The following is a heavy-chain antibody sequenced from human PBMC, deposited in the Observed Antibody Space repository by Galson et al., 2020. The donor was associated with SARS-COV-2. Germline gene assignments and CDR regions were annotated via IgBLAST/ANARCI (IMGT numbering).Heavy chain of an antibody. CDR1: GGPFSGFY. CDR2: ITDTGST. Sequence: SETLSLPCVVYGGPFSGFYWSWIRQPPGKGLEWIGEITDTGSTNYNPSLKSRVTIIRDASSNQFSLKMTAVTAADTAVYYCAASRGILSHPWGQGTLVTVSS. D-gene: IGHD2-15*01. J-gene: IGHJ5*02. CDR3: AASRGILSHP. V-gene: IGHV4-34*01.